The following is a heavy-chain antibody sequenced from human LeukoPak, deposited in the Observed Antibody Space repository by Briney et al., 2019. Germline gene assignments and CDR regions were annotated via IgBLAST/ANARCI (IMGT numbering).Heavy chain of an antibody. D-gene: IGHD2-15*01. CDR2: ISAYNGNT. CDR1: GGTFSSYA. Sequence: ASVKVSCKASGGTFSSYAISWVRQAPGQGLEWMGWISAYNGNTNYAQKLQGRVTMTTDTSTSTAYMELRSLRSDDTAVYYCARLRRVGDYFDYWGQGTLVTVSS. V-gene: IGHV1-18*01. J-gene: IGHJ4*02. CDR3: ARLRRVGDYFDY.